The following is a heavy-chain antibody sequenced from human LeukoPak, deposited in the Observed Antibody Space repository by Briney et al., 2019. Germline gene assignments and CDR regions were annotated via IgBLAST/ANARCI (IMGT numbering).Heavy chain of an antibody. J-gene: IGHJ4*02. Sequence: SETLSLTCTVSGGSVSSGSYYWSWVRQPPGRGLEWLGYIYSSGNTNYNPSVKSRITISVDTSNNQFSLKLTSVTAADTAVYYCARVTYSGTYFGAAPPRPNDYWGQGTLVAVSS. D-gene: IGHD1-26*01. V-gene: IGHV4-61*01. CDR2: IYSSGNT. CDR1: GGSVSSGSYY. CDR3: ARVTYSGTYFGAAPPRPNDY.